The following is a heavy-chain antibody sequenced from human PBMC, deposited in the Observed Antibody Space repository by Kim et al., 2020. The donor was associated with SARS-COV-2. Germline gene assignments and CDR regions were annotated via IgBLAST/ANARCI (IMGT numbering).Heavy chain of an antibody. CDR3: ARVIGVVVVPAAIPRHYYYYGMDV. Sequence: GGSLRLSCAASGFTFSSYGMHWVRQAPGKGLEWVAVIWYDGSNKYYADSVKGRFTISRDNSKNTLYLQMNSLRAEDTAVYYCARVIGVVVVPAAIPRHYYYYGMDVWGQGTTVTVSS. V-gene: IGHV3-33*01. D-gene: IGHD2-2*01. CDR1: GFTFSSYG. CDR2: IWYDGSNK. J-gene: IGHJ6*02.